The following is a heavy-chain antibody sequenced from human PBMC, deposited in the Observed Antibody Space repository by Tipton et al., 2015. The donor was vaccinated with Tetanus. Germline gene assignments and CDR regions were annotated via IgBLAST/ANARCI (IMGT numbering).Heavy chain of an antibody. CDR2: LNPKSGSA. CDR3: ASGSSIRHGLDV. V-gene: IGHV1-8*02. Sequence: QSGAEVKKPGGSVKVSCKASGYTFTSYGLNWVRTAAGRGFEWMGWLNPKSGSAAYAPRFQGRVTMTTNTSITTAFMEVASLTYEDTAVYYCASGSSIRHGLDVWGHGTSVTVSS. CDR1: GYTFTSYG. J-gene: IGHJ6*02. D-gene: IGHD2-2*01.